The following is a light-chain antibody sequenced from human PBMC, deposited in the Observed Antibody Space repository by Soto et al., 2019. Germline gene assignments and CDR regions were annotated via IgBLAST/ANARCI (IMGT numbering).Light chain of an antibody. CDR1: QSISSY. Sequence: DIQMTPSPSSLSASVGDRVIITCRASQSISSYLYWYQQKPGKAPKLMIYAASSLQSGVPSRFSGSGSGTDFTLTISSLQPEDFATYSCQQSYSTPLTFGGGTKVEI. CDR3: QQSYSTPLT. V-gene: IGKV1-39*01. J-gene: IGKJ4*01. CDR2: AAS.